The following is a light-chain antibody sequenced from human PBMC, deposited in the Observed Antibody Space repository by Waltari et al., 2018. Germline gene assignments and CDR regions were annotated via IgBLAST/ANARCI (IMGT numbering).Light chain of an antibody. J-gene: IGKJ2*01. CDR3: QQTYSVLYT. Sequence: TCRASQSFRDYLDWCQQKPGQPPTLLIFGSSSLQSAVPSRFSGSGSGTDFTLTISSLQPEDFATYYCQQTYSVLYTFGQGTKLQI. CDR2: GSS. V-gene: IGKV1-39*01. CDR1: QSFRDY.